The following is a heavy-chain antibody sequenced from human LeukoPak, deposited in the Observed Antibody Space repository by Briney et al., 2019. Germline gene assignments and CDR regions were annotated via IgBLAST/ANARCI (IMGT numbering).Heavy chain of an antibody. CDR3: ARGYPATVFDY. CDR1: GGSINSGGYY. Sequence: PSETLSLTCTVSGGSINSGGYYWSWIRQPPGKGLEWIGEISHSGSANLNPSLKSRVTISVDTSKNQFSLKLTSVTAADTAVYYCARGYPATVFDYWGLGTLVTVSS. CDR2: ISHSGSA. J-gene: IGHJ4*02. D-gene: IGHD2-2*01. V-gene: IGHV4-39*07.